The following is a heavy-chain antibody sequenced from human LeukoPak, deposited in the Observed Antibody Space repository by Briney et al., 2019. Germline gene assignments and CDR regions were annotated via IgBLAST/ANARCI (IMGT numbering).Heavy chain of an antibody. Sequence: GGSLRLSCAASGFTFSSSNMNWVRQTPDKGLEWVASISTSGGRTYYADSVKGRFTVSRDNPKNTLYLQMDSPRVEDTAIYYCAKDLRNGENYGFLDYWGQGTLVTVSS. V-gene: IGHV3-23*01. J-gene: IGHJ4*02. CDR2: ISTSGGRT. CDR1: GFTFSSSN. D-gene: IGHD4/OR15-4a*01. CDR3: AKDLRNGENYGFLDY.